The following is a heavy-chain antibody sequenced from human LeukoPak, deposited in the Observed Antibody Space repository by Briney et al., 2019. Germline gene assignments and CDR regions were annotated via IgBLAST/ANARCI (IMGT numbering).Heavy chain of an antibody. CDR1: GFTFSSYS. D-gene: IGHD2-21*01. Sequence: GGSLRLSCAASGFTFSSYSMNWVRQAPGKGLEWVSYISSSSSTIYYADSVKGRFTISRENAKNSLYLQMNSLRAGDTAVYYCARWSGGELDYWGQGTLVTVSS. V-gene: IGHV3-48*01. CDR3: ARWSGGELDY. CDR2: ISSSSSTI. J-gene: IGHJ4*02.